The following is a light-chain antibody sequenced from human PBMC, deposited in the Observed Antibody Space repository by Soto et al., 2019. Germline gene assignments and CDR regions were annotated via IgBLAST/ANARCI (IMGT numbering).Light chain of an antibody. Sequence: EIVLTQSPATLSLSPGERATLSCRASQSVSSYLAWYQHKPGQAPRLLIYDASNSATGIPARFSGSGSGTDFTLTISSLEPEDFAVYYCQQRSNWPPATFGQGTRLEIK. CDR2: DAS. J-gene: IGKJ5*01. CDR3: QQRSNWPPAT. V-gene: IGKV3-11*01. CDR1: QSVSSY.